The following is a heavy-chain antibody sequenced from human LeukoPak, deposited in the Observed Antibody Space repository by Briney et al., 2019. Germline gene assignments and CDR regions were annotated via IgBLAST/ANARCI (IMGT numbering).Heavy chain of an antibody. D-gene: IGHD2-2*03. Sequence: RGSLRLSCAASGFSFDDYAMHWVRQAPGKGLEWVSLISGDAGSTYYADSVRGRFSISRDNSKNSLFLQMNSLRTEDTAFYFCAKVIGYCSSTSCSLFDDAFDVWGQGTMVTVSS. CDR2: ISGDAGST. V-gene: IGHV3-43*02. J-gene: IGHJ3*01. CDR3: AKVIGYCSSTSCSLFDDAFDV. CDR1: GFSFDDYA.